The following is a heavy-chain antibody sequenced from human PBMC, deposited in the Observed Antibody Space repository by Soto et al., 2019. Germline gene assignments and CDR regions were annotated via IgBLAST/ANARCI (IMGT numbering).Heavy chain of an antibody. CDR1: GVSISSNY. D-gene: IGHD3-16*01. CDR3: ARGGGQADY. J-gene: IGHJ4*02. Sequence: SSETLSLTCTVSGVSISSNYWSWIRQPPGKGLEWIGYIYYSGGTNYNPSLKSRVTISVDTSKNQFSLKLTSVTGADTAVYYCARGGGQADYWGQGTLVTVSS. CDR2: IYYSGGT. V-gene: IGHV4-59*01.